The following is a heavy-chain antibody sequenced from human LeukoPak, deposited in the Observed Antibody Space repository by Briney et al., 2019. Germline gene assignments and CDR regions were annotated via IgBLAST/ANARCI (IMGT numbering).Heavy chain of an antibody. Sequence: GGSLRLSYAASGFTYNTCGMHWVRQAPGKGLEWVAVLWDDGRTKFYADPVSGRFTISRDNSQSTLYLQMDSLRVEDTAVYYCARDPRGPGLNLWGQGTLVTVSS. D-gene: IGHD3-10*01. J-gene: IGHJ5*02. CDR2: LWDDGRTK. V-gene: IGHV3-33*01. CDR3: ARDPRGPGLNL. CDR1: GFTYNTCG.